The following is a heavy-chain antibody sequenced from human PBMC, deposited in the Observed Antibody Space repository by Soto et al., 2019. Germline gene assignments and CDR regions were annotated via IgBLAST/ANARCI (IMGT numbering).Heavy chain of an antibody. D-gene: IGHD3-3*01. J-gene: IGHJ4*02. CDR1: GFTFSSYG. CDR3: AKSNYDFWSGYPTTYYFDH. V-gene: IGHV3-30*18. CDR2: ISYDGSNK. Sequence: GGSLRLSCAASGFTFSSYGMHWVRQAPGKGLEWVAVISYDGSNKYYADSVKGRFTISRDNSKNTLYLQMNSLRAEDTAVYCCAKSNYDFWSGYPTTYYFDHWGQGTLVTVSS.